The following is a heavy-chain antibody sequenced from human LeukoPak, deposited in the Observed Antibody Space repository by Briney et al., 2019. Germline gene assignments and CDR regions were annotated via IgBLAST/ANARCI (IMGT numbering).Heavy chain of an antibody. D-gene: IGHD3-22*01. V-gene: IGHV4-30-4*01. CDR2: IYYSGST. CDR3: ARAIGEDSYYDSSGYYPGLDY. Sequence: SETLSLTCTVSGGSISSGDYYWSWIRQPPGKGLEWIGYIYYSGSTYYNPSLKSRVTISVDTSKNQFSLKLSSVTAADTAVYYCARAIGEDSYYDSSGYYPGLDYWGQGTLVTVSS. J-gene: IGHJ4*02. CDR1: GGSISSGDYY.